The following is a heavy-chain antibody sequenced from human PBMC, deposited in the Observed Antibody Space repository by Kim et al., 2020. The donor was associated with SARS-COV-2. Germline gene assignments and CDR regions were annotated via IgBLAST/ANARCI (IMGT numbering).Heavy chain of an antibody. D-gene: IGHD3-22*01. CDR2: IYYSGST. CDR1: GGSISSSSYY. J-gene: IGHJ4*02. CDR3: YYYDSSGYYLWAGHGLQGQFDY. V-gene: IGHV4-39*01. Sequence: SETLSLTCTVSGGSISSSSYYWGWIRQPPGKGLEWIGSIYYSGSTYYNPSLKSRVTISVDTSKNQFSLKLSSVTAADTAVYYPYYYDSSGYYLWAGHGLQGQFDYWGQGTLVTVSS.